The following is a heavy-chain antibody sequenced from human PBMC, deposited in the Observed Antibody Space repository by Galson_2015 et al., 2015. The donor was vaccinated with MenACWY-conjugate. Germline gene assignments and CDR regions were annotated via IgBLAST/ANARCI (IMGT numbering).Heavy chain of an antibody. CDR2: IYRDGKT. CDR3: ARESGDSSGHPSS. Sequence: SLRLSCAASGFSVSSEYMSWVRQAPEKGLERVSIIYRDGKTFYADSVQGRFIISRDNSKNTLYLQMNSLTAEDTAVYYCARESGDSSGHPSSWGQGTLVTVSS. V-gene: IGHV3-53*01. J-gene: IGHJ5*02. CDR1: GFSVSSEY. D-gene: IGHD3-22*01.